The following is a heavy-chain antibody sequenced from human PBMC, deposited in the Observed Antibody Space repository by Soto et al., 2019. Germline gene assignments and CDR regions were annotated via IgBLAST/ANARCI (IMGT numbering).Heavy chain of an antibody. J-gene: IGHJ4*02. D-gene: IGHD2-21*02. CDR1: GGTFSSYA. V-gene: IGHV1-69*13. CDR3: ARLAYCGGDCPNSDY. Sequence: SVKVSCKASGGTFSSYAISWVRQAPGQGLEWMGGIIPIFGTANYAQKFQGRVTITADESTSTAYMELSSLRSEDTAVYYCARLAYCGGDCPNSDYWGQGTLVTVSS. CDR2: IIPIFGTA.